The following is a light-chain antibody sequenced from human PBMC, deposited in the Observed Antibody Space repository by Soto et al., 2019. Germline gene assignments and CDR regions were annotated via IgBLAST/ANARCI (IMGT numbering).Light chain of an antibody. J-gene: IGKJ2*01. CDR3: QQSHSTPRT. V-gene: IGKV1-39*01. Sequence: DIQMTQFPSSLSASVGSRVAISCRASQNIDSYLNWFQQKPGKAPKLLMYAASNLLSGVPSRFSGSGSGTEFTLTITSLQPEDFANYYCQQSHSTPRTFGQGTKLDI. CDR1: QNIDSY. CDR2: AAS.